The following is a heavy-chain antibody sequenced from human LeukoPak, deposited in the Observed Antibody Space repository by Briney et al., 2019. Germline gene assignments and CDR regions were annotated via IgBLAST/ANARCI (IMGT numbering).Heavy chain of an antibody. Sequence: GRSLRLSCAASRFTFSDSYMSWIRQAPGQGLEWVSYISGSGTTIYYADSVKGRFTISRDNAKNSLYLQMNSLRAEDTAVYYCAREVPYQQRSYNIDVWGKGTTVTVSS. CDR1: RFTFSDSY. CDR2: ISGSGTTI. CDR3: AREVPYQQRSYNIDV. J-gene: IGHJ6*03. D-gene: IGHD2-2*01. V-gene: IGHV3-11*01.